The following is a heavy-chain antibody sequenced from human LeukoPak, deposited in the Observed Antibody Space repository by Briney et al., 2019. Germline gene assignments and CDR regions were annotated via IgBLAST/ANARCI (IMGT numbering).Heavy chain of an antibody. Sequence: GGSLRLSCAASGFTFNDYGMSWVRQVPGKGLEWVANIRQGGNENYYADSVEGRFTISRDNAKNSLFLQMDSLRVEDTAVYYCARVGSWELQRVFDSWGQGTLVTVSS. CDR3: ARVGSWELQRVFDS. CDR2: IRQGGNEN. V-gene: IGHV3-7*01. CDR1: GFTFNDYG. J-gene: IGHJ4*02. D-gene: IGHD1-26*01.